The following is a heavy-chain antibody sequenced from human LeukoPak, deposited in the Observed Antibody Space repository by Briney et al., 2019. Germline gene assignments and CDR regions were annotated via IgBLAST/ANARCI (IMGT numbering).Heavy chain of an antibody. CDR3: AREILAPGKTHDY. V-gene: IGHV3-48*03. CDR1: GFTFSSYE. J-gene: IGHJ4*02. CDR2: ISSSGSTI. Sequence: PGGSLRLSCAASGFTFSSYEMNWVRQAPGKGLEWVSYISSSGSTIYYADSVKGRFTISRDNAKNTLFLQMSSLRAEDTAVYFCAREILAPGKTHDYWGQGTLVTVSS.